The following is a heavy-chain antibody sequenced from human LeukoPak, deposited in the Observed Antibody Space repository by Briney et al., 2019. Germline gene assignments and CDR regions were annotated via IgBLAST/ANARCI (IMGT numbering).Heavy chain of an antibody. CDR1: GGSISISSYY. J-gene: IGHJ3*01. V-gene: IGHV4-39*01. CDR2: IYYSGST. CDR3: ARHRMYYYDTSGRGVADAFDF. D-gene: IGHD3-22*01. Sequence: SGTLSLTCTVSGGSISISSYYWGWIRQPPGKGLEWIGSIYYSGSTYYNPSLKSRVTISVDTSKNQFSLKLSSVTAADTAVFYCARHRMYYYDTSGRGVADAFDFWGQGTMVTVSS.